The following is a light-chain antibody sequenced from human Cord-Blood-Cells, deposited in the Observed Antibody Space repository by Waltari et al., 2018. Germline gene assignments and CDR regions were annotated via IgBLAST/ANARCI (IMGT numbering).Light chain of an antibody. V-gene: IGKV3-11*01. CDR3: QRRSNWPALT. CDR2: DAS. CDR1: QGVSSY. J-gene: IGKJ4*01. Sequence: EIVLTQSPATLSLFPGERATISCSASQGVSSYLAWYQQKPGQAPRLLIYDASNRATGIPARFSGSGSGTDFTLTISSLEPEDFAVYDCQRRSNWPALTVGGGTKVEIK.